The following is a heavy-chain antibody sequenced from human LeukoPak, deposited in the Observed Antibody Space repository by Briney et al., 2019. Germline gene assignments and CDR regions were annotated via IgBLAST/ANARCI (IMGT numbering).Heavy chain of an antibody. CDR1: GYTFTGYY. D-gene: IGHD3-3*01. CDR2: INPNSGGT. CDR3: ASEITIFGVVSTLDI. V-gene: IGHV1-2*02. Sequence: ASVKVSCKASGYTFTGYYMHWVRQAPGQGLEWMGWINPNSGGTNYAQKFQGRVTMTRDTSISTAYMELSRLRSDDTAVYYCASEITIFGVVSTLDIWGQGTMVTVSS. J-gene: IGHJ3*02.